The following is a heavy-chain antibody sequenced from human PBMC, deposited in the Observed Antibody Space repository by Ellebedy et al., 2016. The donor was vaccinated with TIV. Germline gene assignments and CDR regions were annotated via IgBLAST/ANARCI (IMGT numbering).Heavy chain of an antibody. CDR1: GYTFTGYY. V-gene: IGHV1-2*02. J-gene: IGHJ3*02. CDR3: ARFEGSSDAFDI. CDR2: INPNSGGT. D-gene: IGHD3-10*01. Sequence: ASVKVSCKASGYTFTGYYMHWVRQAPGQGLEWMGWINPNSGGTNYAQKFQGRVTMTRDTSISTAYMELSRLRSDDTAVYYCARFEGSSDAFDIWGQGTMVTVSS.